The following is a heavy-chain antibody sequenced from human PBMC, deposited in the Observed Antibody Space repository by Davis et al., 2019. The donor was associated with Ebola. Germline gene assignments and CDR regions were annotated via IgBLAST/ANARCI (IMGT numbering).Heavy chain of an antibody. V-gene: IGHV3-49*03. CDR3: TRGPYSSGWYVVY. CDR1: GFTFGDYA. Sequence: PGGSLRLSCTASGFTFGDYAMSWFRQAPGKGLEWVGFIRSKAYGGTTEYAASVKGRFTISRDDSKSIAYLQMNSLKTEDTAVYYCTRGPYSSGWYVVYWGQGTLVTVSS. CDR2: IRSKAYGGTT. J-gene: IGHJ4*02. D-gene: IGHD6-19*01.